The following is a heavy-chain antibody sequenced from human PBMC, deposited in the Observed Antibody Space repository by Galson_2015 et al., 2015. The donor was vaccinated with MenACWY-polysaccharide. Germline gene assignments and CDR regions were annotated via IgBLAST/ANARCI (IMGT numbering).Heavy chain of an antibody. J-gene: IGHJ4*02. CDR1: GFSLSTPEVG. D-gene: IGHD2-8*01. CDR2: IYRDDEK. V-gene: IGHV2-5*02. CDR3: VHSRYSTNGVYYRGIADY. Sequence: PALVKPTQTLTLTCTFSGFSLSTPEVGVGWIRQSPGKALEWLAVIYRDDEKRYSPSLKTRLTITKDTSRSQVVLTMTNMDPVDTGTYYCVHSRYSTNGVYYRGIADYWGQGTLVTVSS.